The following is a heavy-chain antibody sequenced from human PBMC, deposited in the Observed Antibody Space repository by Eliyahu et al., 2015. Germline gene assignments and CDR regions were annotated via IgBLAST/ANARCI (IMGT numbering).Heavy chain of an antibody. J-gene: IGHJ4*02. CDR3: ARSAGVXDFREYDY. V-gene: IGHV4-39*01. Sequence: QLQLQESGPGLVKPSETLSLTCTXXGGSISSNKYYWGWIRXPPGKGLEWIGSIYYTGSTYYNPSLKSRVTISVDTSKIQFSLILSSVTAADTAVYYCARSAGVXDFREYDYWGQGTLVTVSS. CDR1: GGSISSNKYY. CDR2: IYYTGST. D-gene: IGHD3-10*01.